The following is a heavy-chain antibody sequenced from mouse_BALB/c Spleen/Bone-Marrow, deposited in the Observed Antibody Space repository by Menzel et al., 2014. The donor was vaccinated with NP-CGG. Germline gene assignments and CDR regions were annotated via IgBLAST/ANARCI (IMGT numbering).Heavy chain of an antibody. V-gene: IGHV3-2*02. CDR1: GYSITSDYA. CDR3: ARSYWYFDV. Sequence: VQLQQSGPGLVKPSQSLSLPCTVTGYSITSDYAWNWIRQFPGNKLEWMGYISYSGSTSYNPSLKSRISITRDTSKNQFFLQLNSVTTEDTATYYCARSYWYFDVWGAGTTVTVSS. CDR2: ISYSGST. J-gene: IGHJ1*01.